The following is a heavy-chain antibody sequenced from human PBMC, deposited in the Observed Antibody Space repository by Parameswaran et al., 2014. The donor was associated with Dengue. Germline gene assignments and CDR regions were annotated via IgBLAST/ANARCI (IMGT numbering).Heavy chain of an antibody. J-gene: IGHJ4*02. Sequence: RWIRQPPGKGLEWVANIKQDGSEKYYVDSVKGRFTISRDNAKNSLYLQMNSLRAEDTAVYYCARDTVYGDYGEWYFDYWGQGTLVTVSS. D-gene: IGHD4-17*01. CDR3: ARDTVYGDYGEWYFDY. CDR2: IKQDGSEK. V-gene: IGHV3-7*01.